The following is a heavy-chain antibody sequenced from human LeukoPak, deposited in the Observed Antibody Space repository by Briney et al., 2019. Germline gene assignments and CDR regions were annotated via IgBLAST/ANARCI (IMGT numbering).Heavy chain of an antibody. CDR2: IYCSGGT. CDR3: ASLDVVNYYFDY. Sequence: KPSETLSLTCTVSGGSISGYYWTWIRQPPGKGLEWIAYIYCSGGTNYNPSLKSRVTISVDTSKNQFSLKLTSVTAADTAVYYCASLDVVNYYFDYWGQGTQVTVSS. J-gene: IGHJ4*02. CDR1: GGSISGYY. D-gene: IGHD2-15*01. V-gene: IGHV4-59*08.